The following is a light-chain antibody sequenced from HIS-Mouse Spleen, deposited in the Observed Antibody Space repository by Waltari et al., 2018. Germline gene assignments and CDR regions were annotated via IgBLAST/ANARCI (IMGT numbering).Light chain of an antibody. CDR3: QQYYSTPT. V-gene: IGKV4-1*01. CDR1: QSVLYSSNNKNY. Sequence: DIVMTQSPDSLAVSLGESATITCKSSQSVLYSSNNKNYLAGYQQKPGQPPKLLIYWASTRESGVPDRFSGSGSGTDFTLTISSLQAEDVAVYYCQQYYSTPTFGGGTKVEIK. CDR2: WAS. J-gene: IGKJ4*01.